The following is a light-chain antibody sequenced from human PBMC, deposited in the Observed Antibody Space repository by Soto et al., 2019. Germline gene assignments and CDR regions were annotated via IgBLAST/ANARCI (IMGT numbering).Light chain of an antibody. CDR2: GAY. Sequence: EIVMTQSPATLSVSPGERTTLSCRASQSFGNNLAWYQQKPGQAPRLLIYGAYTRATGIPARFSGSGSGTDFTLTISRLEPEDFAVYYCQQYGSSGTFGQGTKVDVK. J-gene: IGKJ1*01. V-gene: IGKV3-15*01. CDR1: QSFGNN. CDR3: QQYGSSGT.